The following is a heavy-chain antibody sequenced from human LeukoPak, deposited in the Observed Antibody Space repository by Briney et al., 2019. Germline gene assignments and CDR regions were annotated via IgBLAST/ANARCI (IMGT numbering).Heavy chain of an antibody. D-gene: IGHD5-12*01. J-gene: IGHJ5*02. Sequence: SETLSLTCTVSGASISIYYWSWIRQPPGKGLEWIGYVHYSGDTNSNPSLRSRVTMSVDMSRNQFSLKLSSVTAADTAVYYCVRDRWLDTWGQGTLVTVSS. CDR1: GASISIYY. V-gene: IGHV4-59*01. CDR2: VHYSGDT. CDR3: VRDRWLDT.